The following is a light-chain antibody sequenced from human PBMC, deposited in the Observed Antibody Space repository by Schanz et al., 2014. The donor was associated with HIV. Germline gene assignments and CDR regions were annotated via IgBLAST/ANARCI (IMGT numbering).Light chain of an antibody. V-gene: IGKV3-20*01. Sequence: EIVLTQSPGSLSLSPGGRATLSCGASQRLSSSYLAWYQQKRGQPPRLVIYSTSTRAAGIPDRFSGTGSGTDFTLTISSLEPEDFAVYYCQYFGNSGGTFGGGTKVEIK. CDR1: QRLSSSY. CDR2: STS. CDR3: QYFGNSGGT. J-gene: IGKJ4*01.